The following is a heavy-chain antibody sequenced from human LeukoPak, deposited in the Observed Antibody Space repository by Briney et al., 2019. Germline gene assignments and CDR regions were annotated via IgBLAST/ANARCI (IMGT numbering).Heavy chain of an antibody. V-gene: IGHV1-8*02. CDR2: MNPNSGNT. D-gene: IGHD2-21*02. CDR3: AGTYCGGDCASRYYYGMDV. CDR1: GYTFTSYG. J-gene: IGHJ6*02. Sequence: EASVKVSCKASGYTFTSYGISWVRQATGQGLEWMGWMNPNSGNTGYAQKFQGRVTMTRNTSISTAYMELSSLRSEDTAVYYCAGTYCGGDCASRYYYGMDVWGQGTTVTVSS.